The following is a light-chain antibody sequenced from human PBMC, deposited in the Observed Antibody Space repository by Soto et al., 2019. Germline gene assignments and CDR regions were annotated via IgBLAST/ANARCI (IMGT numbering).Light chain of an antibody. J-gene: IGKJ5*01. CDR3: QQRSNWPIT. CDR2: GAS. V-gene: IGKV3D-20*02. CDR1: QSLTSSY. Sequence: EIVLTQSPGTLSLSPGERATLSCRASQSLTSSYLAWYQQKPGQAPRLLIYGASTRATGIPARFSGSGSGTEFTLTISSLQSEDFAVYYCQQRSNWPITFGQGTRLEIK.